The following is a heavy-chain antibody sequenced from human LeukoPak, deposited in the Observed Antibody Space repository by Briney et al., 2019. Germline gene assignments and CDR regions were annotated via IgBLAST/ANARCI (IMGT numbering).Heavy chain of an antibody. CDR1: GYTFTGYY. CDR2: INPNSGGT. V-gene: IGHV1-2*02. Sequence: ASVKVSCKASGYTFTGYYMHWVRQAPGQGLEWMGWINPNSGGTNYAQKFQGRVTMTRDTSISTAYMELSRLRSDDTAAYYCARGDYYDSSGYYSHFDYWGQGTLVTVSS. D-gene: IGHD3-22*01. CDR3: ARGDYYDSSGYYSHFDY. J-gene: IGHJ4*02.